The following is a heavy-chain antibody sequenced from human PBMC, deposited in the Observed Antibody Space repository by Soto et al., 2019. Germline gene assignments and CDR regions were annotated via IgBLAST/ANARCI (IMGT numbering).Heavy chain of an antibody. Sequence: SETLSLTCTVSGGSISSGDYYWSWIRQPPGKGLEWIGYIYYSGSTYYNPSLKSRVTISVDTSKNQFSLKLSSVTAADTAVYYCARVWSGSGSTNFDYWGQGTLVTVSS. V-gene: IGHV4-30-4*01. CDR2: IYYSGST. J-gene: IGHJ4*02. D-gene: IGHD3-10*01. CDR1: GGSISSGDYY. CDR3: ARVWSGSGSTNFDY.